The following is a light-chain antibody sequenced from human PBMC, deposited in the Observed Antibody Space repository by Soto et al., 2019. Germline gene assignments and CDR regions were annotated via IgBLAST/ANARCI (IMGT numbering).Light chain of an antibody. CDR1: QTINNN. CDR3: QQNYINPIT. V-gene: IGKV1-39*01. J-gene: IGKJ5*01. CDR2: SSS. Sequence: DIEMTQSPSSLSASVGDRVTISCRTSQTINNNLNWYQQRPGKAPKLLIYSSSSLLSGVPPRFSGSGSGTDFTLTISSLQPEDFATYFCQQNYINPITFGQGTRLDIK.